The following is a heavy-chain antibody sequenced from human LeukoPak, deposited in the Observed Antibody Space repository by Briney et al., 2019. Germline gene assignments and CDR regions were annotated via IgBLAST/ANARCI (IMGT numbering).Heavy chain of an antibody. D-gene: IGHD6-25*01. CDR2: IIPILGIA. V-gene: IGHV1-69*04. CDR1: GGTFSSYA. J-gene: IGHJ1*01. CDR3: ARGLWQRAKYEYFQH. Sequence: SVKVSRKASGGTFSSYAISWVRQAPGQGLEWMGRIIPILGIANYAQKFQGRVTITADKSTSTAYMELSSLRSEDTAVYYCARGLWQRAKYEYFQHWGQGTLVTVSS.